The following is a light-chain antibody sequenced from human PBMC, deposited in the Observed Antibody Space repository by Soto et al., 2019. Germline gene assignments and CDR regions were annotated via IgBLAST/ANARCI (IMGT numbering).Light chain of an antibody. J-gene: IGKJ1*01. Sequence: DLQMTQSPSSLSASVGDRVTITCRASQGISNYLAWYQQKPGKVPKLLIYTASTLQSGVPSRFSGSGSGTDFTLTFSSLQPEDVATYYCQKYNNAPWTFGQGTKVDIK. CDR3: QKYNNAPWT. CDR1: QGISNY. V-gene: IGKV1-27*01. CDR2: TAS.